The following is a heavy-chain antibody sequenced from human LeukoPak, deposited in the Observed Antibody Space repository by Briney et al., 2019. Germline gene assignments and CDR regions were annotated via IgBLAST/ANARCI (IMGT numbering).Heavy chain of an antibody. D-gene: IGHD4-23*01. V-gene: IGHV1-8*01. Sequence: ASVKVSCKTSGYTFRDYEINWVRQAPGLGLEWVAWIHANSGKAGSAQKFQGRVTLTRDTSTETAFMELSGLTSGDSATYFCARGHYGGNRYFDNWGQGTLVTVSS. J-gene: IGHJ4*02. CDR1: GYTFRDYE. CDR3: ARGHYGGNRYFDN. CDR2: IHANSGKA.